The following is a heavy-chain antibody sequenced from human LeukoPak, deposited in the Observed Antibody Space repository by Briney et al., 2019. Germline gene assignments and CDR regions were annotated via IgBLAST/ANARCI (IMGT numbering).Heavy chain of an antibody. V-gene: IGHV1-2*06. D-gene: IGHD1-7*01. CDR2: INPRIGDT. J-gene: IGHJ4*02. Sequence: SVKVSCKASGYTFTGFYIHWVRQAPGQGLEWMGRINPRIGDTNSARTFQGRVTMTRDTSISTAYMDLNRLTSDDTAVYYCARGAWDYDGKDYWGQGTLVTVSS. CDR3: ARGAWDYDGKDY. CDR1: GYTFTGFY.